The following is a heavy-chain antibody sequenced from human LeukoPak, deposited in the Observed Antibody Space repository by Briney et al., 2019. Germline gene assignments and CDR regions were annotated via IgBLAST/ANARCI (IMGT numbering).Heavy chain of an antibody. Sequence: ASVTVSFKASGYTFTSYGISWVRQAPGQGLEWMGWISAHNGNANYAQKFQGRVTMTTDTSTTTAYMELRSLRSDDTALYYCARVEDRDYVWGSYRLADYWGQGTLVTVSS. V-gene: IGHV1-18*04. J-gene: IGHJ4*02. CDR2: ISAHNGNA. D-gene: IGHD3-16*02. CDR3: ARVEDRDYVWGSYRLADY. CDR1: GYTFTSYG.